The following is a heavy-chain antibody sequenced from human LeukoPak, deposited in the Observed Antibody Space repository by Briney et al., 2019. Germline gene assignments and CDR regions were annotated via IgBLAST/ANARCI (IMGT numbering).Heavy chain of an antibody. Sequence: PSETLSLTCTVSGGSISSGDYYWSWIRQHPGKGLEWIGHIYYSGTTYYNPPLTSRVTISVDTSKNQFSLKLSSVTAADTAVYYCARYGANALDYWGQGTLVTVSS. V-gene: IGHV4-31*03. CDR1: GGSISSGDYY. J-gene: IGHJ4*02. CDR2: IYYSGTT. CDR3: ARYGANALDY. D-gene: IGHD4-23*01.